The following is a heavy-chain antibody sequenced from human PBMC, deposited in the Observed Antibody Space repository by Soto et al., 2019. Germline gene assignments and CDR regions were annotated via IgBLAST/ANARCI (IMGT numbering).Heavy chain of an antibody. CDR1: GYSFASYW. CDR3: ARTRSFTLGFYYDGMDV. Sequence: ESLKISCQGSGYSFASYWIGWVRQVPGKDLEWIGIIYPGDSDTRYSPSFQGQVTISADNSLRTAYLQWTSLKASDTALYYCARTRSFTLGFYYDGMDVWGQGTTVTVSS. D-gene: IGHD6-6*01. CDR2: IYPGDSDT. J-gene: IGHJ6*02. V-gene: IGHV5-51*01.